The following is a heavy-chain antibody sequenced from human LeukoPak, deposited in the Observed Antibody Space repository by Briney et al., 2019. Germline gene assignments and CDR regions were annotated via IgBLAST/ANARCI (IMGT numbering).Heavy chain of an antibody. D-gene: IGHD4-17*01. Sequence: GGSLRLSCAASGFGFTFSNHAMSWVRQAPGKGLDWVSAITGSGGSTYYADSVKGRFTNSRDNSKSTLYLQMNSLRADDTAVYYCAEDREVYSHGAYPFSYGMDFWGLGTTVTVSS. CDR2: ITGSGGST. J-gene: IGHJ6*02. CDR3: AEDREVYSHGAYPFSYGMDF. CDR1: GFGFTFSNHA. V-gene: IGHV3-23*01.